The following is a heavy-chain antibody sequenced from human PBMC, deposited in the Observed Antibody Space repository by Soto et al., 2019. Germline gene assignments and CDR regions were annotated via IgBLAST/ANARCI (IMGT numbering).Heavy chain of an antibody. J-gene: IGHJ6*03. CDR1: GFTFSSYW. Sequence: GGSLRLSCAASGFTFSSYWMHWVRQAPGKGLVWVSRINSDGSSTSYADSVKGRFTISRDNAKNTLYLQMNSLRAEDTAVYYCARDPRKIVVGGLRGNYYYYYMDVWGKGTTVTVSS. CDR2: INSDGSST. CDR3: ARDPRKIVVGGLRGNYYYYYMDV. D-gene: IGHD2-2*01. V-gene: IGHV3-74*01.